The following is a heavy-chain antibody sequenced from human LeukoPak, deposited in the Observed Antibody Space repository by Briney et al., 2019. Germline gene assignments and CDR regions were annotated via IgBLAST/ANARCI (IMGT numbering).Heavy chain of an antibody. D-gene: IGHD3-22*01. J-gene: IGHJ4*02. CDR1: GFTFSGYA. Sequence: GGSLRLSCAASGFTFSGYAMSWVRQAPGKGLEWVSVISGGSGTTFYADSVKGRFTISRDNAKNSLYLQMNSLRAEDTAVYYCARGAYYYEDWGQGTLVTVSS. CDR2: ISGGSGTT. V-gene: IGHV3-23*01. CDR3: ARGAYYYED.